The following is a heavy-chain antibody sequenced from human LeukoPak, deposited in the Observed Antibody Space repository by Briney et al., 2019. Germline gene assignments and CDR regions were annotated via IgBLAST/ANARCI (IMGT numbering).Heavy chain of an antibody. CDR2: IYYSGST. J-gene: IGHJ4*02. CDR1: GGSISTSNYY. D-gene: IGHD6-19*01. V-gene: IGHV4-39*01. Sequence: SETLSLTCTVSGGSISTSNYYWGWIRQPPGRGLEWIGSIYYSGSTYYNPSLKRRVTISVDRSKNQFSLKLSSVTAADTAVYYCARGQVGRAGTFRIWAYFDHWGQGTLVIVSS. CDR3: ARGQVGRAGTFRIWAYFDH.